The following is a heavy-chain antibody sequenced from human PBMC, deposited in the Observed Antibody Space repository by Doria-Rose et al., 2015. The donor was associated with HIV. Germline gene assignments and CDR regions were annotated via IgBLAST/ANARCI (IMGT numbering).Heavy chain of an antibody. Sequence: QVQLQESGPGLVKPSETLSLTCSVSGDSISTYYWNWIRQRPGKGLEWIRYIYYSRSTNYNPSLKSRVTISVDTSKNQFSLKLSSVTAADTAVYYCVRGTFYDSSGYYPYFDYWGQGTLVTVSS. J-gene: IGHJ4*02. CDR3: VRGTFYDSSGYYPYFDY. CDR1: GDSISTYY. V-gene: IGHV4-59*01. D-gene: IGHD3-22*01. CDR2: IYYSRST.